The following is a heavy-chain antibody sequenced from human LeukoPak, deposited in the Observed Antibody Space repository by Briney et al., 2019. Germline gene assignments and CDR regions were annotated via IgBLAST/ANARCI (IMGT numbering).Heavy chain of an antibody. CDR3: AKGAITMVRGVIITQADYYYYMDV. CDR1: GFTFSSYE. D-gene: IGHD3-10*01. CDR2: ISSSGSTI. Sequence: GGSLRLSCAASGFTFSSYEMNWVRQAPGKGLEWVSYISSSGSTIYYADSVKGRFTISRDNSKNTLYLQMNSLRAEDTAVYYCAKGAITMVRGVIITQADYYYYMDVWGKGTTVTISS. J-gene: IGHJ6*03. V-gene: IGHV3-48*03.